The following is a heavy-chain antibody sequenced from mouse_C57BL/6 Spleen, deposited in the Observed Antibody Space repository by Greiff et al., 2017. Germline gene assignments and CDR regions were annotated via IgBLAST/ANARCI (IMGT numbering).Heavy chain of an antibody. J-gene: IGHJ1*03. Sequence: QVQLQQPGAELVRPGSSVKLSCKASGYTFTSYWMHWVKQRPIQGLEWIGNIDPSDSETHYNQKFKDKATLTVDKSSSTADMQLSSLTSEDSAVYYCARRGTTVADWYFDVWGTGTTVTVSS. V-gene: IGHV1-52*01. CDR1: GYTFTSYW. CDR3: ARRGTTVADWYFDV. D-gene: IGHD1-1*01. CDR2: IDPSDSET.